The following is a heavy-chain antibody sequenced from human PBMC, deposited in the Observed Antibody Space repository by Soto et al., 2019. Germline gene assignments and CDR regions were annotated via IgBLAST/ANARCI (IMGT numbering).Heavy chain of an antibody. Sequence: QVQLVQSGAEVKKPGASVKVSCKASGYTFTSYGISWVRQAPGQGLEWMGWISAYNGNTNYAQKLQGRATMTTDTSTSTAYMELRSLRSDDTAVYYCARGLLDATRYYYYGMDVWGQGTTVTVSS. V-gene: IGHV1-18*01. J-gene: IGHJ6*02. CDR3: ARGLLDATRYYYYGMDV. CDR1: GYTFTSYG. CDR2: ISAYNGNT. D-gene: IGHD2-21*02.